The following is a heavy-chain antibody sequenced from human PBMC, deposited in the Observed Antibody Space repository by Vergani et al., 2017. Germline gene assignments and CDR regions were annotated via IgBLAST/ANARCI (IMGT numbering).Heavy chain of an antibody. V-gene: IGHV4-39*01. CDR3: ARARGRASYFDY. CDR2: IYYSGST. J-gene: IGHJ4*02. D-gene: IGHD3-10*01. Sequence: QLQLQESGPGLVKPSETLSLTCTVSGGSISSSSYYWGWIRQPPGKGLEWIGSIYYSGSTYYNPSLKSRVTISVDTSKNQFSLKLSSVTAADTAVYYCARARGRASYFDYWGQGTLVTVSS. CDR1: GGSISSSSYY.